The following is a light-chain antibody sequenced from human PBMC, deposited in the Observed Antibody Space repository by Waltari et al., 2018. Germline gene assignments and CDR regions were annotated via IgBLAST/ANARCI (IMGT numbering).Light chain of an antibody. V-gene: IGLV2-14*01. CDR2: DVT. CDR3: SSFTTSSTLV. J-gene: IGLJ2*01. Sequence: QSALTQPASVSGSPGQSIAISCTGTSSDVGAYNHVSWYQQHPGKAPKFVIYDVTQRPSGVSDRFSGSKSGNTASLTISGLQAEDDADYYCSSFTTSSTLVFGGGTKLTVL. CDR1: SSDVGAYNH.